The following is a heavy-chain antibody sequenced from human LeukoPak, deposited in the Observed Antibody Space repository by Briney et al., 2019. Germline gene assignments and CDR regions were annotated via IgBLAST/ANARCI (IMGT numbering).Heavy chain of an antibody. V-gene: IGHV1-2*02. CDR1: GYTFTGYY. J-gene: IGHJ4*02. Sequence: ASVKVSCKASGYTFTGYYMHWVRQAPGQGLEWMGWINPNSGGTNYAQKFQGRVTMTRDTSISTAYMELSRLRSDDTTVYYCAREPHEIRFLGYWGQGTLVTVSS. CDR2: INPNSGGT. CDR3: AREPHEIRFLGY. D-gene: IGHD3-3*01.